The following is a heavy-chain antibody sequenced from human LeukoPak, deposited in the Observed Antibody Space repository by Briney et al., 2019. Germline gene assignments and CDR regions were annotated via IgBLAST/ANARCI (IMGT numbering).Heavy chain of an antibody. J-gene: IGHJ6*02. CDR1: GFTFSSYA. V-gene: IGHV3-23*01. CDR3: ATFSFGDYYYYYGMDV. CDR2: INGSGGST. Sequence: GGSLRLSCAASGFTFSSYAMSWVRQAPGKGLEWVSAINGSGGSTYYADSVKGRFTISRDNSKNTLYLQMNSLRAEDTAVYYCATFSFGDYYYYYGMDVWGQGTTVTVSS. D-gene: IGHD4-17*01.